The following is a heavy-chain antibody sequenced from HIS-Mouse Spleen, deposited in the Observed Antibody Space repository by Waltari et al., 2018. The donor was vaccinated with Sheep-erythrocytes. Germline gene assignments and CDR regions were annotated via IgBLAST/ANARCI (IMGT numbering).Heavy chain of an antibody. Sequence: QVQLVESGGGVVQPGRSLRLSCEASGSTFSSYGMHWVRQAPGKGLEWVAVISYDGSNKYYADSVKGRFTISRDNSKNTLYLQMNSLRAEDTAVYYCAKVGATGWFDPWGQGTLVTVSS. V-gene: IGHV3-30*18. CDR3: AKVGATGWFDP. J-gene: IGHJ5*02. CDR2: ISYDGSNK. CDR1: GSTFSSYG. D-gene: IGHD1-26*01.